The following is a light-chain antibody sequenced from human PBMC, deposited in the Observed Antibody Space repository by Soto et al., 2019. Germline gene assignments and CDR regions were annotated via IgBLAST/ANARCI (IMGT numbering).Light chain of an antibody. CDR3: QQYDNWPLT. Sequence: EIVMTQSASTLSVSPGERATLSCRASQSVDSNLAWYQQKPGQAPRLLIFGASTRATGIPARFSSSGSGTDFTLTISSLQSEDFGVYFCQQYDNWPLTFGGGTKVDIK. J-gene: IGKJ4*01. CDR1: QSVDSN. V-gene: IGKV3D-15*01. CDR2: GAS.